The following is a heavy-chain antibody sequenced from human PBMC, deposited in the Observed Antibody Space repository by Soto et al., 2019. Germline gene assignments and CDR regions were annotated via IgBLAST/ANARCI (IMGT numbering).Heavy chain of an antibody. CDR3: ARTDRDFYGLDV. CDR1: GFTFRNYD. Sequence: EAQLVESGGGLVQPGGSLRLSCEASGFTFRNYDMHWVRQGTGKGLEWVSGISAAGDPDYADSVEGRFTISRENAQNSFFLQMNSLRVGATAVYYCARTDRDFYGLDVWGQGTTVIASS. J-gene: IGHJ6*02. V-gene: IGHV3-13*05. CDR2: ISAAGDP.